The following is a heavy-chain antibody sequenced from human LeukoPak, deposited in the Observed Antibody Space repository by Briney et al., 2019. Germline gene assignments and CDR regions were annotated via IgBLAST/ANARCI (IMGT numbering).Heavy chain of an antibody. J-gene: IGHJ4*02. V-gene: IGHV3-30-3*01. Sequence: GGSLRLSCAASGFTFSSYAMHWVRQAPGKGLEWVAVISYDGSNKYYADSVKGRFTTSRDNSKNTLYLQMNSLRAEDTAVYYWARVSNFWSGPDYWGQGPLVTVSS. D-gene: IGHD3-3*01. CDR1: GFTFSSYA. CDR2: ISYDGSNK. CDR3: ARVSNFWSGPDY.